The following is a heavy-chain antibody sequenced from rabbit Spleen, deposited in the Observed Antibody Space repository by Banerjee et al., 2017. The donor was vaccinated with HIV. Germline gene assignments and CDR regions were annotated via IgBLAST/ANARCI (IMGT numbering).Heavy chain of an antibody. CDR3: ARDNGSGDYIDVYLDL. Sequence: QLKESGGGLVQPGGSLKLSCTASGFDFSSVYMSWVRQAPGKGLEWIGYIDPVFGSTYYASWVNGRFTISSHNAQNTLYLQLNSLTAADTATYLCARDNGSGDYIDVYLDLWGPGTLVTVS. V-gene: IGHV1S7*01. CDR1: GFDFSSVY. J-gene: IGHJ4*01. D-gene: IGHD1-1*01. CDR2: IDPVFGST.